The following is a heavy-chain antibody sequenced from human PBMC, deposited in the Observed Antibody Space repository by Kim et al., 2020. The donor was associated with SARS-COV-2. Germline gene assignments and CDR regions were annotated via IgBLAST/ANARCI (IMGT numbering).Heavy chain of an antibody. CDR1: GFTFSNYG. Sequence: GGSLRLSCAASGFTFSNYGMHWVRQAPGKGLEWVAVIWYDGSNKYYADSVKGRFTISRDNSKNTLYLQMNSLRAEDTAVYYCARDHGFPCSGQNYYGMDVWGQGTTVTVSS. CDR3: ARDHGFPCSGQNYYGMDV. D-gene: IGHD2-15*01. V-gene: IGHV3-33*01. CDR2: IWYDGSNK. J-gene: IGHJ6*02.